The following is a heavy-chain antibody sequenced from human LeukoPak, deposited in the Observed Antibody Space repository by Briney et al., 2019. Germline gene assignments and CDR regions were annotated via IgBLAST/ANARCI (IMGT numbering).Heavy chain of an antibody. CDR3: ARVPGVGAYYFDY. V-gene: IGHV4-30-2*01. CDR2: IYHSGST. D-gene: IGHD1-26*01. Sequence: SETLSLTCTVSGGSISSGGYYWSWIRQPPGKGLEWIGYIYHSGSTYYNPSLKSRVTISVDRSKNQFSLKLSSVTAADTAVYYCARVPGVGAYYFDYWGQGTLVTVSS. CDR1: GGSISSGGYY. J-gene: IGHJ4*02.